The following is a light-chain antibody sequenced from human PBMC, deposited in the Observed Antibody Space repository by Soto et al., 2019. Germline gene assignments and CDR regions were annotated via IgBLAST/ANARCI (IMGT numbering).Light chain of an antibody. CDR1: SSDVGSSNF. J-gene: IGLJ1*01. CDR2: EGS. Sequence: QSALTQPASVSGSPGQSLTISCTGTSSDVGSSNFVSWYQQHPGKAPKLIIYEGSRRPSGVSGRFSGSKSGNAASLTISGRQAEDVADYYCSSFPGSSIFYVFGTGTKVTVL. V-gene: IGLV2-23*01. CDR3: SSFPGSSIFYV.